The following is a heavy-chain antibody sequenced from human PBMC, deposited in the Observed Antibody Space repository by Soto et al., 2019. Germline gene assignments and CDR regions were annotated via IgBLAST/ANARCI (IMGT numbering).Heavy chain of an antibody. D-gene: IGHD2-2*01. CDR3: AKLSCTSSTCYFPGWFDP. J-gene: IGHJ5*02. Sequence: PSETLSLTCTVSGDSIRRGGSFWSGIGHPPGKGLEWIANVYYSGSSYYNPSLKSRLTISVDTTKNQFSLQLKSMTAADTAVYYCAKLSCTSSTCYFPGWFDPWGQGTLVTVSS. CDR1: GDSIRRGGSF. CDR2: VYYSGSS. V-gene: IGHV4-31*03.